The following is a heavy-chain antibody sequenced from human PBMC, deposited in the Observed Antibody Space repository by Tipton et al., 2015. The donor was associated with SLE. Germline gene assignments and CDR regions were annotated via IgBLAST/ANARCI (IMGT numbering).Heavy chain of an antibody. CDR1: GFTFSSYA. CDR3: ARDLRRGVVLPGGY. V-gene: IGHV3-30-3*01. Sequence: SLRLSCAASGFTFSSYAMHWVRQAPGKGLEWVAVISYDGSNKYYADSVKGRFTISRDNSKNTLYLQMNSLRAEDTAVYYCARDLRRGVVLPGGYWGQGTLVTVSS. CDR2: ISYDGSNK. D-gene: IGHD3-3*01. J-gene: IGHJ4*02.